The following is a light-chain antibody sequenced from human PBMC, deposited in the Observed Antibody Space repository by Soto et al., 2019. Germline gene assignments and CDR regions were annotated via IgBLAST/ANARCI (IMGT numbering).Light chain of an antibody. Sequence: DIMTTQLPAALSVTPGERATLSSRVSQIVSSNLAWYQQKPGQAPRLLIYGVSTRATEIPARFSGSGSGTEFTLTISSLQSADSAVYYCQQYSNGPPFTFGQGTRLEIK. CDR1: QIVSSN. CDR2: GVS. CDR3: QQYSNGPPFT. J-gene: IGKJ5*01. V-gene: IGKV3-15*01.